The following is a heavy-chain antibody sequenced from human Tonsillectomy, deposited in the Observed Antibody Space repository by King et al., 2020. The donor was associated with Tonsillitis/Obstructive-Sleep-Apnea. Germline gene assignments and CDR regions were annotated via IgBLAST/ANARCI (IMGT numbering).Heavy chain of an antibody. CDR1: GFTFSSYS. V-gene: IGHV3-21*01. Sequence: VQLVESGGGLVKPGGSLRLSCAASGFTFSSYSMNWVRQAPGKGLEWVSSISSSSSYIYYADSVKGRFTISRDNAKNSLYLQMNSLRAEDTAVYYCARGQDYGDPLYYYYYYMDVWGKGTTVTVSS. CDR2: ISSSSSYI. D-gene: IGHD4-17*01. J-gene: IGHJ6*03. CDR3: ARGQDYGDPLYYYYYYMDV.